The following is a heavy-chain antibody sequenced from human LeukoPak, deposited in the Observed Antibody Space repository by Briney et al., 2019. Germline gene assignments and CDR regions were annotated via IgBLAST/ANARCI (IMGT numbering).Heavy chain of an antibody. V-gene: IGHV3-23*01. CDR1: GFTFSSYA. CDR2: ISGSGGST. D-gene: IGHD1-20*01. Sequence: GGSLRLSCAASGFTFSSYAMSWVRQAPGNGLEWVSAISGSGGSTYYADSVKGRFTISRDNSKNTLYLQMNSLRAEDTAVYYCAKGEYNWNRFDYWGRGTLVTVSS. J-gene: IGHJ4*02. CDR3: AKGEYNWNRFDY.